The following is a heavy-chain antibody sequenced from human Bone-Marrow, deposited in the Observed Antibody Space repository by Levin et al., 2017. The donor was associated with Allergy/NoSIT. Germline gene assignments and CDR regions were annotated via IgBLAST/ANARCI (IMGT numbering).Heavy chain of an antibody. CDR3: AGSPVAGLDF. V-gene: IGHV5-10-1*01. J-gene: IGHJ4*02. CDR1: GYTFTSYW. CDR2: IDPDDSYT. Sequence: GESLKISCQASGYTFTSYWISWVRQTPGKGLEWMGKIDPDDSYTIYSSSFQGHVTMSADKSTSTVYLQWDSMRASDSAVYYCAGSPVAGLDFWGQGTVVSVSS. D-gene: IGHD6-13*01.